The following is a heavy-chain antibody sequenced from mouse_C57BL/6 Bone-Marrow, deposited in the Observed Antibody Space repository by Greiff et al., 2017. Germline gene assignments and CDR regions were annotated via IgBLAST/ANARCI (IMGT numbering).Heavy chain of an antibody. V-gene: IGHV1-72*01. CDR1: GYTFTSYW. CDR2: IDPKSGGT. D-gene: IGHD3-2*02. Sequence: QVQLQQPGAELVKPGASVKLSCKASGYTFTSYWMHWVKQRPGRGLEWIGRIDPKSGGTKYNEKFKSKATLTVDKPYSTAYMQLSSLTSEDSAVYYCASQGFAYWGQGTLVTVSA. J-gene: IGHJ3*01. CDR3: ASQGFAY.